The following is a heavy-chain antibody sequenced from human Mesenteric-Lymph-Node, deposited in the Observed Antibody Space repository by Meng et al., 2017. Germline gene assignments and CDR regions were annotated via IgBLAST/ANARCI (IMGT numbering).Heavy chain of an antibody. D-gene: IGHD3-22*01. CDR2: IWYDGSNK. Sequence: QVQLVESGGGVVQPGRSLRLSCAASGFTFSSYGMNWVRQAPGKGLEWVAVIWYDGSNKNYADSVKGRFTISRDNSKNTLYLQMNSLRAEDTAVYYCARQGNYDSIGSLDYWGQGTLVTVSS. CDR1: GFTFSSYG. J-gene: IGHJ4*02. V-gene: IGHV3-33*01. CDR3: ARQGNYDSIGSLDY.